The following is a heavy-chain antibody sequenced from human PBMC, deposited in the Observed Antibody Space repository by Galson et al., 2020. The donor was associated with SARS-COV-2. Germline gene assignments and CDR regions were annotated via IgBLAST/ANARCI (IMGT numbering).Heavy chain of an antibody. CDR1: GFPFSSYA. CDR2: INGSGDST. Sequence: GESLKFSCAASGFPFSSYAMSWVRQAPGKGLEWVSGINGSGDSTFYADSVKGRFTISRDNSKNTLYLQMNSLRAEDTAVYYCARGRGYFDWLLDYWGQGTLVTVSS. D-gene: IGHD3-9*01. J-gene: IGHJ4*02. CDR3: ARGRGYFDWLLDY. V-gene: IGHV3-23*01.